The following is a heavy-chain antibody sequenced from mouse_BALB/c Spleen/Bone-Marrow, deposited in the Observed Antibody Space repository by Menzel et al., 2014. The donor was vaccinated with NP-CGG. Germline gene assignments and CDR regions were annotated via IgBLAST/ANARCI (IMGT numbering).Heavy chain of an antibody. CDR1: GFTFSSYG. V-gene: IGHV5-6-3*01. Sequence: EVQLVESGGGLVQPGGSLKLSCAASGFTFSSYGMSWVRQTPDKRLELVATINSDGGVTYYPDSVKGRFTISRDNAKNTRCRQMSSLKSEDTAMYYCARENPYGSYFDDWGQGTTLTVSP. D-gene: IGHD2-1*01. CDR2: INSDGGVT. J-gene: IGHJ2*01. CDR3: ARENPYGSYFDD.